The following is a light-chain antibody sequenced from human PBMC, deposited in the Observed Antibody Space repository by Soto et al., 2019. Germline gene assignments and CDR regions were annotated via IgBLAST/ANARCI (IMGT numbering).Light chain of an antibody. CDR2: SAS. Sequence: DIQMTQSPSSLSAFVGDRVTITCRASQTISAFLNWYQQKPGKAPGLLIYSASTLQSGVPSRFSASGSGTEFTLTISSLQPEDFATYYCQQSYTTLGTFGQGTTVEIK. CDR3: QQSYTTLGT. V-gene: IGKV1-39*01. CDR1: QTISAF. J-gene: IGKJ1*01.